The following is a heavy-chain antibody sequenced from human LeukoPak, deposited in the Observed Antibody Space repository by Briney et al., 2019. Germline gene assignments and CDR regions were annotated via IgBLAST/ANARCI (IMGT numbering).Heavy chain of an antibody. V-gene: IGHV1-69*06. CDR3: ARDLYNYGDYPDAFDI. CDR1: GGTFSSYA. J-gene: IGHJ3*02. Sequence: SVKVSCKASGGTFSSYAISWVRQAPGQGLEWMGGIIPIFGTANYAQKFQGRVTITADKSTSTAYMELSSLRSEDTAVYYCARDLYNYGDYPDAFDIWGQGTMVTVSS. D-gene: IGHD4-17*01. CDR2: IIPIFGTA.